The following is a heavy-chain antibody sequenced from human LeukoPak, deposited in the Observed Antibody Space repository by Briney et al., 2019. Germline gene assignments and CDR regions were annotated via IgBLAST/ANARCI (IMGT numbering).Heavy chain of an antibody. Sequence: ASVKVSCKTSGYSENFYGITWVRQVAGQGLEWMGWISAQHGQTEYAPNSQDRVTMTTDTYTNTAYMELRSLRSEDTAVYYCARDRVPYCSSTSCLLGNYYYYMDVWGKGTTVTVSS. CDR1: GYSENFYG. J-gene: IGHJ6*03. CDR3: ARDRVPYCSSTSCLLGNYYYYMDV. V-gene: IGHV1-18*01. CDR2: ISAQHGQT. D-gene: IGHD2-2*01.